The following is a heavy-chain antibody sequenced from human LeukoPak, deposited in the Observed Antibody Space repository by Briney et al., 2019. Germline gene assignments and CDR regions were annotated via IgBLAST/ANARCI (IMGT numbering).Heavy chain of an antibody. V-gene: IGHV3-48*03. CDR1: GSTFSSYE. CDR2: ISSSGSTI. D-gene: IGHD3-16*01. Sequence: GGSLRLSCAASGSTFSSYEMNWVRQAPGKGLEWVSYISSSGSTIYYADSVKGRFTISRDNAKNSLYLQMNSLRAEDTAVYYCARDGALGIIDYWGQGTLVTVSS. J-gene: IGHJ4*02. CDR3: ARDGALGIIDY.